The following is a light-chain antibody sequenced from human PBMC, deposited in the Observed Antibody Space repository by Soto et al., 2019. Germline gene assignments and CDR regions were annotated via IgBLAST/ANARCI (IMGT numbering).Light chain of an antibody. CDR2: DVS. V-gene: IGLV2-14*01. CDR1: SSDVGRYNY. J-gene: IGLJ2*01. Sequence: QSALTQPASVSGSPGQSITISCTGTSSDVGRYNYVSWYQQHPGKAPKLLIYDVSNRPSGLSNRFSGSKSGNTASLTISGRRSEDEADYYCTSYTSSSTLVVFGGGTKLTVL. CDR3: TSYTSSSTLVV.